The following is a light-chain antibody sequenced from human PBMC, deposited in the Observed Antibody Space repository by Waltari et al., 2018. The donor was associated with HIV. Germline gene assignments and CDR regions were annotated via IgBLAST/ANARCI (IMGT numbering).Light chain of an antibody. Sequence: QSALTQPASVSGSPGQSVTISCTGTSSDIGGHAFVSWYQRHPGKAPKLLIYDVNLRPSVVSDRFSASRSGNTASLTISGLQADDEADYFCSSYSSTSSYVFGAGTSVIVL. J-gene: IGLJ1*01. V-gene: IGLV2-14*03. CDR3: SSYSSTSSYV. CDR2: DVN. CDR1: SSDIGGHAF.